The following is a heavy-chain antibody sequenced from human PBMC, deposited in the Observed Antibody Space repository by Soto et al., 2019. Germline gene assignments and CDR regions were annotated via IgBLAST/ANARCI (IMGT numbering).Heavy chain of an antibody. Sequence: GGSLRLSCAASGFTFDDYAMHWVRQAPGKGLEWVSGISWNSGSISYADSVKGRFTISRDNAKNSLYLQMNSLRAEDTALYYCAKDMSSRGPTSFDYWGQGTLVTVSS. J-gene: IGHJ4*02. CDR3: AKDMSSRGPTSFDY. CDR2: ISWNSGSI. CDR1: GFTFDDYA. D-gene: IGHD1-26*01. V-gene: IGHV3-9*01.